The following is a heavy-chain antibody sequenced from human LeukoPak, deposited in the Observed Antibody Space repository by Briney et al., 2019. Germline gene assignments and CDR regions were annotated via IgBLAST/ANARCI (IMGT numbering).Heavy chain of an antibody. V-gene: IGHV4-4*07. J-gene: IGHJ4*02. Sequence: PSETLSLTCTVSGGSISSYYWSWIRQPAGKGLEWIGRIYTSGSTNYNPSLKSRVTMSVDTSKNQFSLKLSSVTAADTAVYYCARGSPEYSSSSWDYWGQGALVTVSS. CDR1: GGSISSYY. CDR2: IYTSGST. D-gene: IGHD6-6*01. CDR3: ARGSPEYSSSSWDY.